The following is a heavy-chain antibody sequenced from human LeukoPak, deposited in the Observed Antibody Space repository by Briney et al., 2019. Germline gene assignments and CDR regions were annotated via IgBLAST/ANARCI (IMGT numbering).Heavy chain of an antibody. V-gene: IGHV1-24*01. D-gene: IGHD6-13*01. CDR3: ATQLVQGYYYGMDV. J-gene: IGHJ6*02. Sequence: ASVKVSCKVSGYTLTELSMHWVRQALGKGLEWMGGFDPEDGETIYAQKFQGRVTMTEDTSTDTAYMELSSLRPEDTAVYYCATQLVQGYYYGMDVWGQGTTVTVSS. CDR1: GYTLTELS. CDR2: FDPEDGET.